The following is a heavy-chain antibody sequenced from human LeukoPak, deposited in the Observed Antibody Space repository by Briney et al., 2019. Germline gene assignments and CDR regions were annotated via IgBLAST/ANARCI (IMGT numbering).Heavy chain of an antibody. J-gene: IGHJ4*02. V-gene: IGHV3-66*01. D-gene: IGHD2/OR15-2a*01. CDR3: ARVAANRLFDY. Sequence: GGSLRLSCAASGFNFSSYWMSWVRQAPGKGLECVSVIDSGGGTHYADSVKGRFTISRDNSKNTLFLQMNSLRAEDTAVYYCARVAANRLFDYWGQGTLVTVSS. CDR2: IDSGGGT. CDR1: GFNFSSYW.